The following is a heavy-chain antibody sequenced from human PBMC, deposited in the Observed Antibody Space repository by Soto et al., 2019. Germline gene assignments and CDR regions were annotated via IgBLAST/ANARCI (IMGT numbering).Heavy chain of an antibody. CDR1: GGSISSSSYY. CDR2: IYYSGST. D-gene: IGHD3-22*01. J-gene: IGHJ2*01. CDR3: ARHYYYDSSGYPYWYFDL. V-gene: IGHV4-39*01. Sequence: SETLSLTCTVSGGSISSSSYYWGWIRQPPGKGLEWIGSIYYSGSTYYNPSLKSRVTISVDTSKNQFSLKLSSVTAADTAVYYCARHYYYDSSGYPYWYFDLCGRGTLVTVSS.